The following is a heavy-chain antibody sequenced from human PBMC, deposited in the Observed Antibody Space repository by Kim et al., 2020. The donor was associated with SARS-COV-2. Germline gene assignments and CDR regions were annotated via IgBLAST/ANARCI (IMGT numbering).Heavy chain of an antibody. CDR1: GFTFSSYE. D-gene: IGHD6-13*01. CDR3: ARVAYSAHFDY. V-gene: IGHV3-48*03. J-gene: IGHJ4*02. CDR2: ISSSGSTI. Sequence: GGSLRLSCAASGFTFSSYEMNWVRQAPGKGLEWVSYISSSGSTIYYADSVKGRFTISRDNAKNSLYLQMNSLRAEDTAVYYCARVAYSAHFDYWGQGTLVTVSS.